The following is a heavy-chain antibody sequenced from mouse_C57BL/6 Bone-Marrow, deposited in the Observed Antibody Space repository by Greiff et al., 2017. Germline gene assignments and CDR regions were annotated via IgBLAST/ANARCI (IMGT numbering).Heavy chain of an antibody. Sequence: VQLQQPGAELVQPGASVKLSCKLSGYTFTSYWMHWVKQRPGQGLEWIGMIHPNSGSTNYNEKFKSKATLTVDKSSSTAYMQLSSLTSEDSAVYYCARPYGPYAMDYWGQGTSVTVSS. CDR2: IHPNSGST. J-gene: IGHJ4*01. CDR1: GYTFTSYW. CDR3: ARPYGPYAMDY. V-gene: IGHV1-64*01. D-gene: IGHD1-1*01.